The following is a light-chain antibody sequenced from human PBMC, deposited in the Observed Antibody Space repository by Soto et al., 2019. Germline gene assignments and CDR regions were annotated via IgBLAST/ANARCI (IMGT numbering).Light chain of an antibody. J-gene: IGKJ5*01. Sequence: ETVLTQSPATLSLSPGERATLSCKASQNIGIYLTWYRQKPGQAPRLLIYGASNRATGIPARFSGSGSGTDFTLTISRLEPEDFAVYYCQQYGSSPPITFGQGTRLEIK. V-gene: IGKV3-20*01. CDR2: GAS. CDR3: QQYGSSPPIT. CDR1: QNIGIY.